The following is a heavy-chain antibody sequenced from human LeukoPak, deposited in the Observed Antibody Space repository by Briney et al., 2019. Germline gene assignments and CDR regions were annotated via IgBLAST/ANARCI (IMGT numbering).Heavy chain of an antibody. CDR3: AREGPIAAAAHHFDY. V-gene: IGHV3-48*03. CDR1: GFTFSSYE. J-gene: IGHJ4*02. CDR2: ISSSGSTI. D-gene: IGHD6-13*01. Sequence: GGSLRLSCAASGFTFSSYEMNWVRQAPGKGLEWVSYISSSGSTIYYADSVKGRFTISRDNAKNSLYLQMNSLRAEDTAVYYCAREGPIAAAAHHFDYWGQGTLVTVSS.